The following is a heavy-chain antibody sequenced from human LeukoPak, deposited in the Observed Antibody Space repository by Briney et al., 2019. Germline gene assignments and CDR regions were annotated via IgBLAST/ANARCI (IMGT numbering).Heavy chain of an antibody. J-gene: IGHJ4*02. V-gene: IGHV3-11*01. D-gene: IGHD4-17*01. CDR3: ARVGRLQYGDYVAFDY. Sequence: GGSLRLSCATSGFTFTDYYMSWIRQAPGKGLEWVSYISVSGTTTYYADSVKGRFTLSRDNAKNSLYLQMNSLRAEDTAVYYCARVGRLQYGDYVAFDYWGQGALVTVSS. CDR2: ISVSGTTT. CDR1: GFTFTDYY.